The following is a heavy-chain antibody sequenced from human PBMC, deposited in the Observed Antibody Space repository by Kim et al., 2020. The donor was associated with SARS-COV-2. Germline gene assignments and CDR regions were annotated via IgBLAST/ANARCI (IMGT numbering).Heavy chain of an antibody. Sequence: GGSLRLSCAASGFTFSSYSMNWVRQAPGKGLEWVSYISSSSTIYYADSVKGRFTISRDNAKNSLYLQMNSLRDEDTAVYYCARTVQSSGWYAHRAGFDYWGQGTLVTVSS. J-gene: IGHJ4*02. D-gene: IGHD6-19*01. V-gene: IGHV3-48*02. CDR2: ISSSSTI. CDR3: ARTVQSSGWYAHRAGFDY. CDR1: GFTFSSYS.